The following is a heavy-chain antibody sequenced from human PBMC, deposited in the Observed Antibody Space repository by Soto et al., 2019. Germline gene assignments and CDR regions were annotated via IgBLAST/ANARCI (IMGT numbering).Heavy chain of an antibody. CDR2: IYYSGST. V-gene: IGHV4-39*01. Sequence: SETLSLTCTVSGGSISSSSYYWGWIRQPPGKGLEWIGSIYYSGSTYYNPSLKSRVTISVDTSKNQFSLKLSSVTAADTAVYYCARQGPLLWFGEPSQVWGQGTMVTVSS. D-gene: IGHD3-10*01. CDR1: GGSISSSSYY. J-gene: IGHJ3*01. CDR3: ARQGPLLWFGEPSQV.